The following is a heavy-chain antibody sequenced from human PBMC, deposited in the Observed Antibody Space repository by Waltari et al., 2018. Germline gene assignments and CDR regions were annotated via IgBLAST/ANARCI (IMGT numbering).Heavy chain of an antibody. J-gene: IGHJ4*02. CDR3: ARDSTHSGSGYTGFDY. D-gene: IGHD1-26*01. CDR1: GGSISSYY. Sequence: QVQLQESGPGLVKPSETLSLTCTVSGGSISSYYWSWIRQPPGKGLEWIGYIYYSGSTNYNPPLKSRVPISVDTSKNQFSLKLSSVTAADTAVYYCARDSTHSGSGYTGFDYWGQGTLVTVSS. CDR2: IYYSGST. V-gene: IGHV4-59*01.